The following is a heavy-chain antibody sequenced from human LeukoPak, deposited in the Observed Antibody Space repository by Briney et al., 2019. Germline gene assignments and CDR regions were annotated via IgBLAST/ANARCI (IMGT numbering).Heavy chain of an antibody. CDR3: ARAIAVAGSPLGY. D-gene: IGHD6-19*01. V-gene: IGHV4-39*07. J-gene: IGHJ4*02. Sequence: PSETLSLTCTVSGGSISSSSYYWGWIRQPPGKGLEWIGSIYYSGSTNYNPSLKSRVTISVDTSKNQFSLKLSSVTAADTAVYYCARAIAVAGSPLGYWGQGTLVTVSS. CDR1: GGSISSSSYY. CDR2: IYYSGST.